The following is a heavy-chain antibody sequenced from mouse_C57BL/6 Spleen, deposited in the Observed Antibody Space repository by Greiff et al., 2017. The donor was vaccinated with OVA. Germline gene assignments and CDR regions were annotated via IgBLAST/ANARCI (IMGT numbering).Heavy chain of an antibody. D-gene: IGHD2-1*01. V-gene: IGHV2-6*03. CDR2: IWSDGST. CDR3: ARGGNEYYAMDY. CDR1: GFSLTSYG. J-gene: IGHJ4*01. Sequence: VQLQQSGPGLVAPSQSLSITCTVSGFSLTSYGVHWVRQPPGKGLEWLVVIWSDGSTTYNSALKSRLSISKDNSKSQVFLKMNSLQTDDTAMYYCARGGNEYYAMDYWGQRTSVTVSS.